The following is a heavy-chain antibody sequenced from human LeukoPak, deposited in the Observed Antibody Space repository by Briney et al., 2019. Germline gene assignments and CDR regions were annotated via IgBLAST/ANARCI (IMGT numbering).Heavy chain of an antibody. J-gene: IGHJ4*02. V-gene: IGHV3-23*01. D-gene: IGHD3-10*01. CDR2: ISGSGGST. Sequence: GGSLRLSCAASGFTFSSYAMSWVRQAPGKGLEWVSAISGSGGSTYYADSVKGRFTISRDNSKNTLYLQMNSLRAEDTAVYYCAKLCAPALLWFGELYCDYWGQGTLVTVSS. CDR1: GFTFSSYA. CDR3: AKLCAPALLWFGELYCDY.